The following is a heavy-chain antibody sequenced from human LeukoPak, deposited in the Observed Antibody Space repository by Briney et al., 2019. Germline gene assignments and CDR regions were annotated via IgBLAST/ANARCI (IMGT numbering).Heavy chain of an antibody. V-gene: IGHV4-34*01. CDR2: INHSGST. CDR3: ARGRRRFDP. Sequence: SETLSLTCAVYGGSFSDYYWSWIRQPPGKGLGWIGEINHSGSTNYNPSLKSRVTISVDTSKNQFSLKVKSVTAADTAVYYCARGRRRFDPWGQGTLVIVSS. J-gene: IGHJ5*02. CDR1: GGSFSDYY.